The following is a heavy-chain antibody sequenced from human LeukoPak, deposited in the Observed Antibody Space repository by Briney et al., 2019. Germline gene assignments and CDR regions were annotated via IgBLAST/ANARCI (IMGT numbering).Heavy chain of an antibody. D-gene: IGHD3-22*01. Sequence: GGSLRLSCAASGFTVSSNYMSWVRQAPGTGLEWVSVIYSGGSTYYADSVKGRFTISRDNSKNTLYLQMNSLRAEDTAVYYCARDASFGDSSGYRAYWGQGTLVTVSS. CDR2: IYSGGST. J-gene: IGHJ4*02. CDR3: ARDASFGDSSGYRAY. V-gene: IGHV3-53*01. CDR1: GFTVSSNY.